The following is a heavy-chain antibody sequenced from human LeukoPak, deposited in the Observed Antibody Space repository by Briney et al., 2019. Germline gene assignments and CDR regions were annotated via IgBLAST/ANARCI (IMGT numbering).Heavy chain of an antibody. V-gene: IGHV1-18*01. CDR2: ISAYNGNT. Sequence: ASVEVSCKASGYTFTSYGISWVRQAPGQGLEWMGWISAYNGNTNYAQKLQGRVTMTTDTSTSTAYMELRSLRSDDTAVYYCARYHSSSWYTPFDYWGQGTLVTVSS. CDR1: GYTFTSYG. D-gene: IGHD6-13*01. CDR3: ARYHSSSWYTPFDY. J-gene: IGHJ4*02.